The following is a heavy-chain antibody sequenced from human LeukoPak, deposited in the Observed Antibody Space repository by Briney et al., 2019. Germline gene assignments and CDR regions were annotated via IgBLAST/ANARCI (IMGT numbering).Heavy chain of an antibody. CDR1: GGSISSYY. CDR3: ARRRYYGSGKIWERGFDY. V-gene: IGHV4-59*12. Sequence: SETLSLTCTVSGGSISSYYWSWIRQPPGKGLEWIGYIYYSGSTNYNPSLKSRVTISVDTSKNQFSLKLSSVTAADTAVYYRARRRYYGSGKIWERGFDYWGQGTLVTVSS. D-gene: IGHD3-10*01. CDR2: IYYSGST. J-gene: IGHJ4*02.